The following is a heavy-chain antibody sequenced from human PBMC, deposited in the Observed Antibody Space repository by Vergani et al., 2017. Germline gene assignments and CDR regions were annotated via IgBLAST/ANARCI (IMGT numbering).Heavy chain of an antibody. CDR1: GFTFSSYG. CDR3: AKGRNGDFGDYYYYMDV. V-gene: IGHV3-30*18. CDR2: ISYDGSNK. Sequence: QVQLVESGGVVVQPGRSLRLSCAASGFTFSSYGMHWGRQSPGRGLEWVAVISYDGSNKYYADSVKGRFTISRENSKNTLYLQMNSLRAEDTAVYYCAKGRNGDFGDYYYYMDVWGKGTTVTVSS. J-gene: IGHJ6*03. D-gene: IGHD3-10*01.